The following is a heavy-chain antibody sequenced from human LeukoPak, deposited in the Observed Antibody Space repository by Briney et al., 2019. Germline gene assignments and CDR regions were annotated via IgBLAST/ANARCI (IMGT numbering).Heavy chain of an antibody. CDR2: FDPEDGET. D-gene: IGHD1-26*01. V-gene: IGHV1-24*01. CDR1: GYTLTELS. CDR3: ATGGWELFNFQH. Sequence: ASVKVSCKVSGYTLTELSMHWVRQAPGKGLEWMGGFDPEDGETIYAQKFQGRVTMTEDTSTDTAYMELSSLRSEDTAVYYCATGGWELFNFQHWGQGTLVTVSS. J-gene: IGHJ1*01.